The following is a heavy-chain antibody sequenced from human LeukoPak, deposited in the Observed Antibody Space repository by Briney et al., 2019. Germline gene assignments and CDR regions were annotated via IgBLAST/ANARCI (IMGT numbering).Heavy chain of an antibody. V-gene: IGHV4-34*01. CDR2: INHSGST. CDR1: GGSFSGYY. CDR3: ARGSADFWSGSLDF. Sequence: TASETLSLTCAVYGGSFSGYYWSWIRQPPGKGLEWIGEINHSGSTNYNPSLKSRVTISVDTSKNQFSLKLSSVTAADTAVYYCARGSADFWSGSLDFWGQGTLVTVSS. D-gene: IGHD3-3*01. J-gene: IGHJ4*02.